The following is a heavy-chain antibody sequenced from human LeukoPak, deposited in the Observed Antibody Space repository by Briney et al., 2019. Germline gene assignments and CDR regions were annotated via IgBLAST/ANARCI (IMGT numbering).Heavy chain of an antibody. CDR1: GFTFSHFG. J-gene: IGHJ5*02. V-gene: IGHV3-30*02. Sequence: GGSLRLSCAASGFTFSHFGMYWVRQAPGKGPEWVAFIRADESEEYYGESVKGRFTISRDNSKNTLYLQISSLRVEDTAVYYCAKPLNHPSEDPAFDPWGQGTLVTVSS. CDR2: IRADESEE. CDR3: AKPLNHPSEDPAFDP.